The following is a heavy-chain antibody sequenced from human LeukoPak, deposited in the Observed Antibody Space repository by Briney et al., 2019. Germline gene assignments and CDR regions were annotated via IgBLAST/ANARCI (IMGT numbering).Heavy chain of an antibody. J-gene: IGHJ4*02. CDR1: GGSISTDS. CDR2: IYYSGST. CDR3: ARASSGYDYAFDY. D-gene: IGHD3-22*01. Sequence: SETLSLTCNVSGGSISTDSWSWIRQPPGKGLEWIGYIYYSGSTNYSPSLKSRVTISVDTSKNQFSLKLSSVTAADTAMYYCARASSGYDYAFDYWGQGTQVTVSS. V-gene: IGHV4-59*01.